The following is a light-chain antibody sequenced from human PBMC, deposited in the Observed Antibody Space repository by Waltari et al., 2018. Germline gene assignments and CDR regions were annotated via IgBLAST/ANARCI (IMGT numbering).Light chain of an antibody. CDR3: QQRRNWPIT. Sequence: DIQMTQSPSLLSASVGDRVTITCEASQDISYYFNWYQQKPGKAPKLLIYDASTLETGVPSRFSGSGSGTDFTFTISSLQPEDIAVYYCQQRRNWPITFGQGTRLEIK. CDR2: DAS. CDR1: QDISYY. J-gene: IGKJ5*01. V-gene: IGKV1-33*01.